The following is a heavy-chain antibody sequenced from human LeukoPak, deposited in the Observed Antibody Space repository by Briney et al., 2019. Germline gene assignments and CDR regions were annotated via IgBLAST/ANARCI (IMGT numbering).Heavy chain of an antibody. D-gene: IGHD6-13*01. Sequence: SETLSLTCTVSGGSISSYYWSWIRQPPGKGLEWIGYIYYSESTNYNPSLKSRVTISIDTSKNQFSLKLSSVTAADTAVYYCARGVYIAAAQYGYWGQGTLVTVSS. J-gene: IGHJ4*02. CDR2: IYYSEST. CDR1: GGSISSYY. V-gene: IGHV4-59*01. CDR3: ARGVYIAAAQYGY.